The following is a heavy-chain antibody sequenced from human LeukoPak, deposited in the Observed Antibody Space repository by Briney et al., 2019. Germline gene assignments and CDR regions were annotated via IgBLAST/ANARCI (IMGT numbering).Heavy chain of an antibody. Sequence: ASVKVSCKASGYTFTNYGITWVRQAPGQGLEWMGWISAHDGTRNYALKHEDRVTMTTDTSTSTAYMELRGLRSDDTAVYYCARVFYDFWSGYRSPFDYWGQGTLVTVSS. CDR1: GYTFTNYG. J-gene: IGHJ4*02. V-gene: IGHV1-18*01. D-gene: IGHD3-3*01. CDR3: ARVFYDFWSGYRSPFDY. CDR2: ISAHDGTR.